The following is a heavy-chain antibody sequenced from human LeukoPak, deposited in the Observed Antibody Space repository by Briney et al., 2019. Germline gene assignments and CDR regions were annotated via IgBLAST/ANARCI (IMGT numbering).Heavy chain of an antibody. CDR3: ARSVVVVAATDY. CDR2: ISGSGSGGST. J-gene: IGHJ4*02. Sequence: GGSLRLSCAASGFTFSSSAMSWVRQAPGKGLEWVSSISGSGSGGSTYYADSVKGRFTISRDNSKNTLYLQMNSLRAEDTAVYYCARSVVVVAATDYWGQGTLVTVSS. D-gene: IGHD2-15*01. CDR1: GFTFSSSA. V-gene: IGHV3-23*01.